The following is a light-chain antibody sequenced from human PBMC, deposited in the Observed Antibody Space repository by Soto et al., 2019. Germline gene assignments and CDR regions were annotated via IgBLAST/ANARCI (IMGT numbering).Light chain of an antibody. Sequence: DIPMTQSPSSLSASVGDRVTITCRASQGISNYLAWYQQQPGKVPRLLIYAASALQSGVPSRFSGSGSGTDFTLTISSLQPEDVATYYCQRYNSDPRTFGQGTKVEIK. CDR3: QRYNSDPRT. CDR2: AAS. CDR1: QGISNY. V-gene: IGKV1-27*01. J-gene: IGKJ1*01.